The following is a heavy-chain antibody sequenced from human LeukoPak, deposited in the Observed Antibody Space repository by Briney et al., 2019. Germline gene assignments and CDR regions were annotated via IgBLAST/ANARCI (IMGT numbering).Heavy chain of an antibody. V-gene: IGHV4-61*02. CDR3: AKHRGSFFEAFDI. CDR2: IYTSGST. CDR1: GGSISSGSYY. Sequence: SETLSLTCTVSGGSISSGSYYWSWIRQPAGKGLEWIGRIYTSGSTNYNPSLKSRVTISVDTSKNQFSLWLSSVTAADMAVYYCAKHRGSFFEAFDIWGQGTAVSVSS. J-gene: IGHJ3*02. D-gene: IGHD1-26*01.